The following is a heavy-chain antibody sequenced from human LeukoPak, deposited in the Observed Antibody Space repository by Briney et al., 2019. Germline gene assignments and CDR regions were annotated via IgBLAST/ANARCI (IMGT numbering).Heavy chain of an antibody. V-gene: IGHV4-39*07. CDR2: IYYSGST. Sequence: PSETLSLTCTVSGGSISSSSYYWGWIRQPPGKGLEWIGSIYYSGSTYYNPSLKSRVTISVDTSMNQFSLKLSSVTAADTAVYYCARSQRDGYNYVTQYGADYWGQGTLVTVSS. CDR3: ARSQRDGYNYVTQYGADY. D-gene: IGHD5-24*01. J-gene: IGHJ4*02. CDR1: GGSISSSSYY.